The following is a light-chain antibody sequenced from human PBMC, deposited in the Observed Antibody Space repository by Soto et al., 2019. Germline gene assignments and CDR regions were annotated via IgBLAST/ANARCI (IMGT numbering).Light chain of an antibody. CDR3: QQYNSYS. V-gene: IGKV1-5*01. CDR1: QSISSW. CDR2: DAS. Sequence: DIQMTQSPSTLSASVGARVPITCRASQSISSWLAWYQQKPGRAPKVLIFDASSLESGVPSRCSGSGSGTEFTLTISSLQPDDFATYYCQQYNSYSFGQGTKVDIK. J-gene: IGKJ1*01.